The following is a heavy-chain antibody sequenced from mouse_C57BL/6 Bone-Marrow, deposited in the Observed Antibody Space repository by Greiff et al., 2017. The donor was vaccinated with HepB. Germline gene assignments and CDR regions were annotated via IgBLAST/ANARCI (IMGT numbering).Heavy chain of an antibody. V-gene: IGHV1-64*01. D-gene: IGHD1-1*01. CDR3: ARRFITTVAPGFAY. CDR1: GYTFTSYW. CDR2: IHPNSGST. Sequence: VQLQQPGAELVKPGASVKLSCKASGYTFTSYWMHWVKQRPGQGLEWIGMIHPNSGSTNYNEKFKSKATLTVDKSSSTAYMQLSSLTSEDSAVYYCARRFITTVAPGFAYWGQGTLVTVSA. J-gene: IGHJ3*01.